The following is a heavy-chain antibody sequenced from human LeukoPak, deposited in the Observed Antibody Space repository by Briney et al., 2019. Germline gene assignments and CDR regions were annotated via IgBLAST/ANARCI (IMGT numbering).Heavy chain of an antibody. CDR3: ARDGGYYYDSSGYYY. D-gene: IGHD3-22*01. J-gene: IGHJ4*02. CDR2: INPNSGDT. Sequence: ASVKVSCKASGYPFTGYYLHWVRQAPGQGLEWMAWINPNSGDTKYAQKFQGRVTMTRDTSIRTAYMELSSLRSDDTAVYYCARDGGYYYDSSGYYYWGQGTLVTVSS. CDR1: GYPFTGYY. V-gene: IGHV1-2*02.